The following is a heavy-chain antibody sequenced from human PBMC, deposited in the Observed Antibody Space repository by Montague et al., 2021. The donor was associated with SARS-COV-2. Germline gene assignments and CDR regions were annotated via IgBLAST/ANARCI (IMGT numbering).Heavy chain of an antibody. Sequence: SLRLSCAASGFTFSSYDMHWVRQATGKGLECVSIINTAGDTYYPGSVKSRFTISRDNAKNSLYLQMNSLRAGDTAVYYCARGDRTGWQTDYWGQGTLVTVSS. D-gene: IGHD6-19*01. V-gene: IGHV3-13*04. CDR1: GFTFSSYD. CDR3: ARGDRTGWQTDY. CDR2: INTAGDT. J-gene: IGHJ4*02.